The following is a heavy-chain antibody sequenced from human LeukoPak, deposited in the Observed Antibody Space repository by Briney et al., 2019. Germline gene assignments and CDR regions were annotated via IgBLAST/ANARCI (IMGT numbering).Heavy chain of an antibody. CDR3: ARGRNLAV. CDR1: GFTFSSYW. J-gene: IGHJ6*02. Sequence: GASLRLSCAASGFTFSSYWMSWVRQAPGKGLEWVANIKEDGSEKYYVDSVKGRFTISRDNAKKSLFLQMNSLRVEDTAVYYCARGRNLAVWGQGTTVTVSS. CDR2: IKEDGSEK. V-gene: IGHV3-7*01.